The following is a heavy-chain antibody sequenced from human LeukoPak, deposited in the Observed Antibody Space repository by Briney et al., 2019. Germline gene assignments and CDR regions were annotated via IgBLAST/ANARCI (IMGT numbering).Heavy chain of an antibody. Sequence: PSETLSLTCTVSGGSISSYYWSWIRQPAGKGLEWIGRIYTSGSTNYNPSLKSRVTISVDTSKNQFSLNLTSVTAADTAVYYCARVMAARREDLNWFDPWGQGILVTVSS. CDR2: IYTSGST. D-gene: IGHD6-6*01. CDR1: GGSISSYY. J-gene: IGHJ5*02. CDR3: ARVMAARREDLNWFDP. V-gene: IGHV4-4*07.